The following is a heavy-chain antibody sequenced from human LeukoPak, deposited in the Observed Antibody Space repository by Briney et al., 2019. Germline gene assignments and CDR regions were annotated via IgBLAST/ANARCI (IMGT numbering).Heavy chain of an antibody. CDR2: ISGSGGST. CDR3: AKGRVDSSGWYARAFDAFDI. Sequence: PGGSLRLSCAASGFTFSSYAMSWVRQAPGKGLEWVSAISGSGGSTYYADSVKGRFTISGDNSKNTLYLQMNSLRAEDTAVYYCAKGRVDSSGWYARAFDAFDIWGQGTMVTVSS. J-gene: IGHJ3*02. D-gene: IGHD6-19*01. CDR1: GFTFSSYA. V-gene: IGHV3-23*01.